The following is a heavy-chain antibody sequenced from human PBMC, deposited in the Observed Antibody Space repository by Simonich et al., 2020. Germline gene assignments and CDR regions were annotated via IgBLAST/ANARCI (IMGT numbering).Heavy chain of an antibody. Sequence: QVQLQESGPGLVKPSETLSLTCAVSGYSISSGYYWGWIRQPPGKGLEWIGSIYHRGSTYYNPALKSRVTISVDTSKNQFSLKLSSVTAADTAVYYCARVGYSNYYYYGMDVWGQVTTVTVSS. V-gene: IGHV4-38-2*01. CDR2: IYHRGST. CDR1: GYSISSGYY. CDR3: ARVGYSNYYYYGMDV. D-gene: IGHD6-13*01. J-gene: IGHJ6*02.